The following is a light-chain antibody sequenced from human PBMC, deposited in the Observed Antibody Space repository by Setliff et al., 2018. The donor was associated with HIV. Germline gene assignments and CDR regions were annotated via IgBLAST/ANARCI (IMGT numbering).Light chain of an antibody. J-gene: IGLJ1*01. CDR1: SSDIGSYNY. Sequence: QSALTQPASVSGSPGQSITISCSGTSSDIGSYNYVSWYQHHPGKPPKVRIYDVSNRPSGVSSRFSGSKSGNTASLTISGLQAEDEADYYCSSSTTGSNFVFGTGTKVTVL. CDR3: SSSTTGSNFV. V-gene: IGLV2-14*03. CDR2: DVS.